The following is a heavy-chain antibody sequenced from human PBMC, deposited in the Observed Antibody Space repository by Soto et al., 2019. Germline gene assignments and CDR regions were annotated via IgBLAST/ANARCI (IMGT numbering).Heavy chain of an antibody. Sequence: PGGSLRLSCAASGFTFSSYAMSWVRQAPGKGLERVSAISGSGGSTYYADSVKGRFTISRDNSKNTLYLQMNSLRAEDTAVYYCAKVSTYYDFWSGYGGKDNWFDPWGQGTLVTV. J-gene: IGHJ5*02. D-gene: IGHD3-3*01. CDR2: ISGSGGST. V-gene: IGHV3-23*01. CDR1: GFTFSSYA. CDR3: AKVSTYYDFWSGYGGKDNWFDP.